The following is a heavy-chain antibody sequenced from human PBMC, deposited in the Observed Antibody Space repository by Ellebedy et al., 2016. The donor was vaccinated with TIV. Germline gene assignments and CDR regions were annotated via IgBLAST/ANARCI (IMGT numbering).Heavy chain of an antibody. Sequence: MPGGSLRLSSTVSGASIISYYWSWIRQPPGKGREWIGYIYYSGSTTYNPSLRGRVTISVDTSKTQFSLKLSSVTAADTAVYYCARGWRVGATMRMYWFDPWGQGTLVTVSS. CDR1: GASIISYY. J-gene: IGHJ5*02. D-gene: IGHD1-26*01. CDR3: ARGWRVGATMRMYWFDP. V-gene: IGHV4-59*12. CDR2: IYYSGST.